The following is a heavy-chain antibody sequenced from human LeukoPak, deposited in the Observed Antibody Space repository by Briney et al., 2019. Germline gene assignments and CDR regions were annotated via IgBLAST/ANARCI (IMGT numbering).Heavy chain of an antibody. CDR3: ARESSVSGWFIY. D-gene: IGHD6-19*01. V-gene: IGHV3-53*04. CDR2: IYADGST. Sequence: PGESLRHSCAASGFTVSNNFMGWVRQAPGKGLEWVSGIYADGSTYYADSVKGRFTLSRHNSENTLSLEMNSLRPEDTALYYCARESSVSGWFIYWGQGTLVTVSS. CDR1: GFTVSNNF. J-gene: IGHJ4*02.